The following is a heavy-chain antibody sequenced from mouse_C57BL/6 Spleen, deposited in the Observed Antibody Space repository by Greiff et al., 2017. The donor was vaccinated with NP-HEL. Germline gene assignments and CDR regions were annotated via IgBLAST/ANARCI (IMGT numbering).Heavy chain of an antibody. CDR3: VRPLYGNPDWYFDV. CDR1: GFTFNTYA. D-gene: IGHD2-1*01. J-gene: IGHJ1*03. CDR2: IRSKSSNYAT. Sequence: EVQLVESGGGLVQPKGSLKLSCAASGFTFNTYAMHWVRQAPGKGLEWVARIRSKSSNYATYYADSVKDRFTISRDDSQSMLYLQMNSLKTEDTAIYYCVRPLYGNPDWYFDVWGTGTTVTVSS. V-gene: IGHV10-3*01.